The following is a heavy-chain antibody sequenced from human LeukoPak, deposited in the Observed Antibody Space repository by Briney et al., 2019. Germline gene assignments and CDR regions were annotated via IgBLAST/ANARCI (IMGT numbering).Heavy chain of an antibody. CDR2: IKTDGTST. Sequence: TGGSLRLSCAASGFTFSSYWMHWVRQAPGKGLVWVSRIKTDGTSTSYADSVKGRFTISRDNAKNTLYLQMNSLRAEDTAVYYCARDPIGYCSSTSCSPRWGQGTLVTVSS. D-gene: IGHD2-2*01. V-gene: IGHV3-74*01. J-gene: IGHJ4*02. CDR3: ARDPIGYCSSTSCSPR. CDR1: GFTFSSYW.